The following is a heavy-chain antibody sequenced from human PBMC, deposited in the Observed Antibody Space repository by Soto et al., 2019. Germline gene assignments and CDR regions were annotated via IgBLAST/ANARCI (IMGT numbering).Heavy chain of an antibody. V-gene: IGHV3-21*01. J-gene: IGHJ4*02. CDR1: GFTFSSYS. D-gene: IGHD2-2*01. Sequence: EVQLVESGGGLVKPGGSLRLSCAASGFTFSSYSMNWVRQAPGKGLEWVSSISSSSSYIYYADSVKGRFTISRDNAKNSLYLQMNSLRAEDTAVYYWARAPVVVVPAATDTFDYWGQGTLVTVSS. CDR3: ARAPVVVVPAATDTFDY. CDR2: ISSSSSYI.